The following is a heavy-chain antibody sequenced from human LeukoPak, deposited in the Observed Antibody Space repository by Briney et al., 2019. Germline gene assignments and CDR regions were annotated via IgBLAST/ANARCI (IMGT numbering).Heavy chain of an antibody. V-gene: IGHV4-59*08. CDR2: IYYSGST. Sequence: SETLSLTCTVSGGSISSYYWSWIRQPPGKGLEWIGYIYYSGSTNYNPSLKSRVTISVDTSKNQFSLKLSSVTAADTAVYYCARHGAYSSRWYPNRYFDLWGRGTLVTVSS. CDR3: ARHGAYSSRWYPNRYFDL. D-gene: IGHD6-13*01. J-gene: IGHJ2*01. CDR1: GGSISSYY.